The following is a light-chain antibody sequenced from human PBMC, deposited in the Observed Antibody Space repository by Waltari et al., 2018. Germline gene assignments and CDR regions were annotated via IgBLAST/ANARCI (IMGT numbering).Light chain of an antibody. J-gene: IGKJ1*01. V-gene: IGKV1-39*01. Sequence: DIQMTQSPSTLSASVGDTVTFTCRASESISTWLAWYQQRPGKAPNLLIYVASSLQSGVPSRFSGSGSGTDFTLTISSLQPEDFATYYCQQSYITPPTFGQGTKVEVK. CDR2: VAS. CDR1: ESISTW. CDR3: QQSYITPPT.